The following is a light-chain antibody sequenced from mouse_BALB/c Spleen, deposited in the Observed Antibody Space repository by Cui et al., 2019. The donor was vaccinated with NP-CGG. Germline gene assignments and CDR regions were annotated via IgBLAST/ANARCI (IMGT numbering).Light chain of an antibody. CDR3: ALWYSNHWV. J-gene: IGLJ1*01. CDR2: GTN. Sequence: QAVLTKQPAPTTSPGETVTLTCHSSTGAITTSNYANWVQEQPDHLFTGLIGGTNNRAPGVPARFSGSLIGDKAALTITGAQTEDEAIYFCALWYSNHWVFGGGTKLTVL. V-gene: IGLV1*01. CDR1: TGAITTSNY.